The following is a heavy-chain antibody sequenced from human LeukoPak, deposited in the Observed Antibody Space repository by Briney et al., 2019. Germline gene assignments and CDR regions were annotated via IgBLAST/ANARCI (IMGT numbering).Heavy chain of an antibody. CDR1: GYTFTDYY. J-gene: IGHJ4*02. Sequence: ASVKVSCQASGYTFTDYYIHWVRQAPGQGLDWMGIINPSGGNTKYAEKFQARVTMTRDTSPSTVYMDLSSLRSEDTAVYYCARAQGYGDCDYWGQGTLVTVSS. V-gene: IGHV1-46*01. D-gene: IGHD4-17*01. CDR2: INPSGGNT. CDR3: ARAQGYGDCDY.